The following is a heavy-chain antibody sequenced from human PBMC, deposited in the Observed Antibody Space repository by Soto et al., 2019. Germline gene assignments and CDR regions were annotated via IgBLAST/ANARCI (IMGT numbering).Heavy chain of an antibody. J-gene: IGHJ6*02. CDR1: GYSFSDYF. CDR2: INPKTAAT. D-gene: IGHD1-26*01. Sequence: QVQLVQSGAEVKKSGASVKVSCKPSGYSFSDYFIQWVRQAPGQGLEWVAWINPKTAATNYAKKFQGRVSQTWDTSSTTAYMELTRLRPDDTAVYYCARIKWGLNYYNGMDVWGQGTTVIVSS. CDR3: ARIKWGLNYYNGMDV. V-gene: IGHV1-2*02.